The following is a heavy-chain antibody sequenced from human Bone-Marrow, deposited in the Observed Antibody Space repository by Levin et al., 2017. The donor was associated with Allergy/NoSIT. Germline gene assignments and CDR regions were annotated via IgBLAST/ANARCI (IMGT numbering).Heavy chain of an antibody. D-gene: IGHD2-15*01. CDR1: GFTFSSYA. J-gene: IGHJ4*02. CDR2: ISGSGGST. Sequence: LSLTCAASGFTFSSYAMSWVRQAPGKGLEWVSAISGSGGSTYYADSVKGRFTISRDNSKNTLYLQMNSLRAEDTAVYYCAKGGIVVVVAATIRPFDYWGQGTLVTVSS. CDR3: AKGGIVVVVAATIRPFDY. V-gene: IGHV3-23*01.